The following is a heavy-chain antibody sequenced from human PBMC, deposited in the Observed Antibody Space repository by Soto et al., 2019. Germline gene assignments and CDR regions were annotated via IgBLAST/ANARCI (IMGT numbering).Heavy chain of an antibody. CDR2: IYSGGST. D-gene: IGHD3-22*01. CDR1: GFTVSSKY. Sequence: EVQLVESGGGLVQPGGSLRLSCADSGFTVSSKYMSWVRQAPGKGLEWVSVIYSGGSTYYADSVKGRFTISRDNSKNTLYLQMNSLRAEDTAVYYCARNGDRSDYRGWFDPWGQGTLVTVSS. CDR3: ARNGDRSDYRGWFDP. V-gene: IGHV3-66*01. J-gene: IGHJ5*02.